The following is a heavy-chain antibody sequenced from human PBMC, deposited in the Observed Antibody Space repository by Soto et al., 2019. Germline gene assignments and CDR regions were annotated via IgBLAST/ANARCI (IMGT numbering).Heavy chain of an antibody. CDR3: AKDALGYCSGGSCLNPNWFDP. CDR2: ISYDGSNK. J-gene: IGHJ5*02. V-gene: IGHV3-30*18. D-gene: IGHD2-15*01. Sequence: QVQLVESGGGVVQPGRSLRLSCAASGFTFSSYGMHWVRQAPGKGLEWVAVISYDGSNKYYADSVKGRFTISRDNSKNTLYLQMNSLRAEDTAVYYCAKDALGYCSGGSCLNPNWFDPWGQGTLVTVSS. CDR1: GFTFSSYG.